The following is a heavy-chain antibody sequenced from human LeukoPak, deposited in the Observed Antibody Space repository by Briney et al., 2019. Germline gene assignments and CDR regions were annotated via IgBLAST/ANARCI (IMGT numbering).Heavy chain of an antibody. CDR2: IRSEAYGRTT. D-gene: IGHD1-1*01. CDR3: ARGPAGYN. Sequence: GGSLRLSCAASEITFGDYTMNWVRQAPGKGLEWVGFIRSEAYGRTTEYAASVKGRFTISRDDSKNTLYLQMNSLRAEDTAVYHCARGPAGYNWGQGTLVTVSS. CDR1: EITFGDYT. J-gene: IGHJ4*02. V-gene: IGHV3-49*04.